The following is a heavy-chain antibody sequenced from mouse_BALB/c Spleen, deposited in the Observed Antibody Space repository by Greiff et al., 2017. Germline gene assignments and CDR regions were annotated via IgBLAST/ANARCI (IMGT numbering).Heavy chain of an antibody. V-gene: IGHV1-4*01. CDR2: INPSSGYT. D-gene: IGHD2-4*01. Sequence: QVQLKESGAELVRPGASVKMSCKASGYTFTSYTMHWVKQRPGQGLEWIGYINPSSGYTNYNQKFKDKATMTANKSSSTAYIQMSSLTSEDSADYYCARSRDYVYAMDYWGQGTSVTVSS. J-gene: IGHJ4*01. CDR3: ARSRDYVYAMDY. CDR1: GYTFTSYT.